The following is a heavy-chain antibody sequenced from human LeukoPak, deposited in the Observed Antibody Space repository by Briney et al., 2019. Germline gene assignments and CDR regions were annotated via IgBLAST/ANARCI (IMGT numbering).Heavy chain of an antibody. D-gene: IGHD2-2*01. J-gene: IGHJ5*02. Sequence: SETLSLTCTVSGYSVSSGYYWGWIRQPPGKGLEWIGSMYHSGDTYYNPSLKSRVTISVDTSKNQLSLKLSSVTAADTAVYYCARSKAHLSTSWYGTWFDPWGQGTLVTVSS. CDR1: GYSVSSGYY. V-gene: IGHV4-38-2*02. CDR2: MYHSGDT. CDR3: ARSKAHLSTSWYGTWFDP.